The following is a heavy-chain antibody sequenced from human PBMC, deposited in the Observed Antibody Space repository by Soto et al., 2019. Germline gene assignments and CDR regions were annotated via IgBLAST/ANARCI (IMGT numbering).Heavy chain of an antibody. J-gene: IGHJ4*02. CDR2: IYSGGYT. V-gene: IGHV3-53*01. CDR3: ATTRGGGGY. CDR1: GFTVSNNY. Sequence: EVQLVESGGGLIQPGGSLRLSCAVSGFTVSNNYMSWVRQAPGKGLEGVSVIYSGGYTAYGDSVKGRFTISRDNSKNTLNLKKNNRGAHHPALFFWATTRGGGGYWGQGTLVTVSS. D-gene: IGHD3-10*01.